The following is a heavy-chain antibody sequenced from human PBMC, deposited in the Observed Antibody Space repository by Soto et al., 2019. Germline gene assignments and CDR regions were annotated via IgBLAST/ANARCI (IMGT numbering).Heavy chain of an antibody. V-gene: IGHV3-30-3*01. CDR2: MSYDGTTK. CDR3: AREVLWSRYFDY. J-gene: IGHJ4*02. Sequence: QVQLVESGGAVVQPGRSLRLSCTASGFIFSNYVMYWVRQAPGKGLEWVAFMSYDGTTKSYADSVKGRFTISRDNSQNTLYLQMNSLRTEDTGVYYCAREVLWSRYFDYWGQGSLVTVSS. CDR1: GFIFSNYV. D-gene: IGHD3-10*01.